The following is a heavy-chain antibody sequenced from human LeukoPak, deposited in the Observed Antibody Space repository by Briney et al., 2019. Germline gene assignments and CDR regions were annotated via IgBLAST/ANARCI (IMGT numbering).Heavy chain of an antibody. D-gene: IGHD1-26*01. CDR2: MSRSGTTI. CDR1: GLTLSSYE. J-gene: IGHJ4*02. Sequence: GGSLRLSCTLSGLTLSSYELNWVRQAPGKGLEWVSYMSRSGTTIYYADSVKGRFTISRDNAKNSLYLQMNSLRVEDTAVYYCARDTDGSLDYWGQGILVTVAS. V-gene: IGHV3-48*03. CDR3: ARDTDGSLDY.